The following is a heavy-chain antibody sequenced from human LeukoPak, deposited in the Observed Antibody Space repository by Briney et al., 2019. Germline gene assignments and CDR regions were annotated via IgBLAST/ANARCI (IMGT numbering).Heavy chain of an antibody. CDR3: AKDTNSDYGDYEDYFDY. CDR1: GFTFSNAW. V-gene: IGHV3-9*01. CDR2: ISWNSGSI. J-gene: IGHJ4*02. Sequence: GGSLRLSCAASGFTFSNAWMSWVRQAPGKGLEGVSGISWNSGSIGYAASVKGRFTISRDNAKNSLYLQMNSLRAEDTALYYCAKDTNSDYGDYEDYFDYWGQGTLVTVSS. D-gene: IGHD4-17*01.